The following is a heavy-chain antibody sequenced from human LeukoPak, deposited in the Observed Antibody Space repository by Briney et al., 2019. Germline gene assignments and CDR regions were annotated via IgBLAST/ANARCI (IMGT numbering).Heavy chain of an antibody. Sequence: PSETLSLTCTVSGGSVSCSSYYWGWIRQPPGKGLEWIGSIYYSGSTYYNPSLKSRVTISVDTSKNQFSLKLSSVTAADTAVYYCARLFHYYDLHVGPSWGQGTLVTVSS. V-gene: IGHV4-39*01. CDR1: GGSVSCSSYY. CDR2: IYYSGST. CDR3: ARLFHYYDLHVGPS. J-gene: IGHJ4*02. D-gene: IGHD3-22*01.